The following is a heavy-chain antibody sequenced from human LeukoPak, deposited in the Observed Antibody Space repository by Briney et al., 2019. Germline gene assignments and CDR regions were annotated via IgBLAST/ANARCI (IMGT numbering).Heavy chain of an antibody. D-gene: IGHD4-17*01. Sequence: GGSLRLSCAASGFIFDDYAMHWVRQLPGEGLEWVSGISWDSGIIGYADSVKGRFTIGRDNAKNSLYLQMDSLRPEDTALYYCVKDQTTVPLSGWFDPWGQGTLVTVSS. CDR2: ISWDSGII. V-gene: IGHV3-9*01. CDR3: VKDQTTVPLSGWFDP. CDR1: GFIFDDYA. J-gene: IGHJ5*02.